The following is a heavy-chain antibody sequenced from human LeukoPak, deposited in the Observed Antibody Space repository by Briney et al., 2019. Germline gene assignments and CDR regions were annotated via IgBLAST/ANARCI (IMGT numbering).Heavy chain of an antibody. CDR2: INWNGGST. D-gene: IGHD6-19*01. Sequence: GGSLRLSCTAPGFIFSSYGMSWVRQAPGKGLEWVSGINWNGGSTGYADSVKGRFTISRDNAKNSLYLQMNSLRAEDTALYYCARDRAIAVAGTASDAFDIWGQGTMVTVSS. J-gene: IGHJ3*02. CDR1: GFIFSSYG. CDR3: ARDRAIAVAGTASDAFDI. V-gene: IGHV3-20*04.